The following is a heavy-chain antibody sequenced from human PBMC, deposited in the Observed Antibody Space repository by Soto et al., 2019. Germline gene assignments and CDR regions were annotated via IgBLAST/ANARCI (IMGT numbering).Heavy chain of an antibody. CDR1: GGSISSSSNYY. J-gene: IGHJ6*03. CDR3: ARLTTTIGAYYYYMDV. V-gene: IGHV4-39*01. D-gene: IGHD4-17*01. Sequence: SETLSLTCTVSGGSISSSSNYYWGWIRQPPGKGLEWIGSMYYRGSTYYNPSLKSRATIYVDTSKNQLSLKLSSVTAADTAVYYCARLTTTIGAYYYYMDVWGKGTTVTVSS. CDR2: MYYRGST.